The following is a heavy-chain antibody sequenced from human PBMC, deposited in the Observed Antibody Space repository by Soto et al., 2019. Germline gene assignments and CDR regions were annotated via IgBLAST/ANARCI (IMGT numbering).Heavy chain of an antibody. D-gene: IGHD3-10*01. CDR1: GFTFSSYS. CDR2: INYKSHI. Sequence: ESGGGLVKPGGSLRLSCAASGFTFSSYSMNWGRQAPGKGLEWVSSINYKSHIDYADSVKGRFTISRDNAKNSLYLQMNSLRAEDTAVYFCARDLIYAGYYYYMDVWGIGTTVTVSS. J-gene: IGHJ6*03. CDR3: ARDLIYAGYYYYMDV. V-gene: IGHV3-21*01.